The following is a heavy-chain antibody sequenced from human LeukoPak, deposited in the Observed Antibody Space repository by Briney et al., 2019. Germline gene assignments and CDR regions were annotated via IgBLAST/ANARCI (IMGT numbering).Heavy chain of an antibody. CDR3: ARDRGYCSGGSCYRWFDP. V-gene: IGHV4-59*01. D-gene: IGHD2-15*01. CDR1: GGSISTYY. Sequence: PSETLSLTCTVSGGSISTYYWSWIRQPPGKGLEWIGYIYYSGSANYNPSLKSRVTTSVDTSKNQFSLKLSSVTAADTAVYYCARDRGYCSGGSCYRWFDPWGQGTLVTVSS. J-gene: IGHJ5*02. CDR2: IYYSGSA.